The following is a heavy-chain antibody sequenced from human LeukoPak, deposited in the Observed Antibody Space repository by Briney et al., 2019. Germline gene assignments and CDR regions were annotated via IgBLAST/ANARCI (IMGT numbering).Heavy chain of an antibody. Sequence: PGGSLRLSCAASGFTFSSYDMNWVRQAPGKGLEWVSAISDSGGNTYYADSVKGRFTISRDNAKNTLYLQMNSLRAEDTAVYYCAKKETVVSPGNYFDYWGQGTLVTVSS. CDR2: ISDSGGNT. CDR3: AKKETVVSPGNYFDY. D-gene: IGHD4-23*01. V-gene: IGHV3-23*01. J-gene: IGHJ4*02. CDR1: GFTFSSYD.